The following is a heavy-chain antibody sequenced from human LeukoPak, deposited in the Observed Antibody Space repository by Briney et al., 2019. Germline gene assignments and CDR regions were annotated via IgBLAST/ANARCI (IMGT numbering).Heavy chain of an antibody. CDR1: GFTFATYV. CDR2: VGGDGRVT. CDR3: AKDLNWGVDY. J-gene: IGHJ4*02. V-gene: IGHV3-23*01. D-gene: IGHD7-27*01. Sequence: GGSLRLSCAASGFTFATYVMTWVRQAPGKGLEWVSSVGGDGRVTYYADSVKGRFTISRDNSKNTLYLQMNSLRAEDTAVYYCAKDLNWGVDYWGQGTLVTVSS.